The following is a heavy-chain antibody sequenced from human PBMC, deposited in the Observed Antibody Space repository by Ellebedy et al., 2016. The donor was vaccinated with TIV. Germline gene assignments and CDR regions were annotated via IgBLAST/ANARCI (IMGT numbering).Heavy chain of an antibody. Sequence: GGSLRLXXAASGFTFSTYSMNWVRQAPGKGLEWVSYISTSSRNIYYADSVKGRFTISRDNAMNSLYLQMNSLRDEDTAVYYCAREGDSGSYLQYWGQGTLVTVSS. D-gene: IGHD3-10*01. CDR3: AREGDSGSYLQY. V-gene: IGHV3-48*02. CDR2: ISTSSRNI. CDR1: GFTFSTYS. J-gene: IGHJ4*02.